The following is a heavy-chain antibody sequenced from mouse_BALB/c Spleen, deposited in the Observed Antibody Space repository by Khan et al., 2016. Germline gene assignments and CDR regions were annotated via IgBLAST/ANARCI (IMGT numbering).Heavy chain of an antibody. V-gene: IGHV1S135*01. CDR1: GYSLTSYY. J-gene: IGHJ4*01. CDR3: ASSTQSFYAMDY. D-gene: IGHD1-1*01. Sequence: VQLQQPGPELMKPGASVKISCKASGYSLTSYYMHWVKQSHGKSLEWIGYIDPFNGGTSYNQKFKGKATLTVDKSSSTAYMHLSSLTSEDSAVYYCASSTQSFYAMDYWGQGTSVTVSS. CDR2: IDPFNGGT.